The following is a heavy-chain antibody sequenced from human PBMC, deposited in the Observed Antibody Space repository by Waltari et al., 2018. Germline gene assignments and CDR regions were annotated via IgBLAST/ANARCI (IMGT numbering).Heavy chain of an antibody. V-gene: IGHV4-59*12. CDR1: GGSISSYY. J-gene: IGHJ4*02. Sequence: QVQLQESGPGLVKPSETLSLTCTVSGGSISSYYWSWIRQPPGKGLEWIGYIYYSGSTNYNPSLKSRVTISVDTSKNQFSLKLSSVTAADTAVYYCARGSYCSSTSCRPFDYWGQGTLVTVSS. CDR2: IYYSGST. CDR3: ARGSYCSSTSCRPFDY. D-gene: IGHD2-2*01.